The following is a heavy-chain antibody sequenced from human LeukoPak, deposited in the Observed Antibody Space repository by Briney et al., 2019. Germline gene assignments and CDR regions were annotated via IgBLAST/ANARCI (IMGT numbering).Heavy chain of an antibody. Sequence: GGSLRLSCAASGFTFSSYAMSWVRQAPGKGLEWVSAISGSGGSTYYADSVKGRFTISRDNSKNTLYLQMNSLRAEDTAVYYCAKDRGGSSWYVDAFDIWGQGTMVTVSS. CDR2: ISGSGGST. CDR1: GFTFSSYA. D-gene: IGHD6-13*01. J-gene: IGHJ3*02. V-gene: IGHV3-23*01. CDR3: AKDRGGSSWYVDAFDI.